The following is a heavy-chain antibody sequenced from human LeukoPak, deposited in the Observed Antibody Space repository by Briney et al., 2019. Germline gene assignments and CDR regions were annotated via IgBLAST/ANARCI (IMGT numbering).Heavy chain of an antibody. CDR3: ARVGSNDSSGYYYFDY. J-gene: IGHJ4*02. CDR2: IYYSGST. CDR1: GGSISSSSYY. Sequence: SETLSLTCTVSGGSISSSSYYWGWIRQPPGKGLEWIGYIYYSGSTNYNPSLKSRVTIPVDTSKNQFSLKLSSVTAADTAVYYCARVGSNDSSGYYYFDYWGQGTLVTVSS. D-gene: IGHD3-22*01. V-gene: IGHV4-61*05.